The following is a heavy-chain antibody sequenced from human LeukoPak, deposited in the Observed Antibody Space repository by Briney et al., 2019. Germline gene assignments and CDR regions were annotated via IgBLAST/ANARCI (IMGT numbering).Heavy chain of an antibody. J-gene: IGHJ4*02. D-gene: IGHD3-10*01. V-gene: IGHV3-30*02. Sequence: GGSLRLSCAASGFTFSSYGMHWVRQAPGKGLGWVAFIRYVGSNKYYADSVKGRFTISRDNSKNTLYLQMNSLRAEDTAVYYCAKGHKGFYYGSGSSFDYWGQGTLVTVSS. CDR3: AKGHKGFYYGSGSSFDY. CDR2: IRYVGSNK. CDR1: GFTFSSYG.